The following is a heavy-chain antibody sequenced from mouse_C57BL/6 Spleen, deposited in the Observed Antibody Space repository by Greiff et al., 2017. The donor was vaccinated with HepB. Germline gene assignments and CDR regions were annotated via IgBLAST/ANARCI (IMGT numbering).Heavy chain of an antibody. Sequence: EVKLVESGGGLVKPGGSLKLSCAASGFTFSDYGMHWVRQAPEKGLEWVAYISSGSSTIYYADTVKGRFTISRDNAKNTLFLQMTSLRSEDTAMYYCARSDGYYGWFAYWGQGTLVTVSA. V-gene: IGHV5-17*01. CDR2: ISSGSSTI. CDR1: GFTFSDYG. J-gene: IGHJ3*01. D-gene: IGHD2-3*01. CDR3: ARSDGYYGWFAY.